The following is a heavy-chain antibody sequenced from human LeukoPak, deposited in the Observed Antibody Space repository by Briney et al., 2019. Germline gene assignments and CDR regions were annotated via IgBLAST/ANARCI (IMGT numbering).Heavy chain of an antibody. J-gene: IGHJ5*02. Sequence: PSETLSLTCTVSGGSISSSSYYWGWIRQPPGKGLEWIGSIYYSGSTYYNPSLKSRVTISVDTSKNQFSLKLSSVTAADTAVYYCARARIWSGYYNWFDPWGQGTLVTVSS. CDR3: ARARIWSGYYNWFDP. CDR2: IYYSGST. CDR1: GGSISSSSYY. D-gene: IGHD3-3*01. V-gene: IGHV4-39*07.